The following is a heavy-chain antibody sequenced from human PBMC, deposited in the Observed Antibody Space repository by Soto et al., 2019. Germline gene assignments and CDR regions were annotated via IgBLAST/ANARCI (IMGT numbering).Heavy chain of an antibody. D-gene: IGHD2-2*01. CDR3: ARSQGSSTSLEIYYYYYYGMDV. V-gene: IGHV1-69*13. J-gene: IGHJ6*02. Sequence: ASVKVSCRASGGTFGSYAISWVRQAPGQGLEWMGGIIPIPGTANYAQKFQGRVTIAADESTSTAYMELSSLRSEDTAVYYCARSQGSSTSLEIYYYYYYGMDVWGQGTTVTVSS. CDR1: GGTFGSYA. CDR2: IIPIPGTA.